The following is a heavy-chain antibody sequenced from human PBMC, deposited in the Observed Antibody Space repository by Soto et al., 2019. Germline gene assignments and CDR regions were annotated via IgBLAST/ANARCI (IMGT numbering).Heavy chain of an antibody. CDR3: ARVGTHSVPGGIDY. V-gene: IGHV1-18*01. Sequence: ASVKVSCKASGYTFTSYGISWVRQAPGQGLEWMGWISAYNGNTNYAQKVQGRVTMTTDTSTGTAYMELRSLRSDDTAVYYCARVGTHSVPGGIDYWGQGTLVTVSS. J-gene: IGHJ4*02. D-gene: IGHD2-2*01. CDR1: GYTFTSYG. CDR2: ISAYNGNT.